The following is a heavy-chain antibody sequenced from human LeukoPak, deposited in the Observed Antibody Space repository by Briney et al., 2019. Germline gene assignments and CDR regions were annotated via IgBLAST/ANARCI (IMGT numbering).Heavy chain of an antibody. D-gene: IGHD3-10*01. CDR2: IYYSGST. J-gene: IGHJ5*02. Sequence: SETLSLTCTVSGGSISSYYWSWIRQPPGKGLEWIGYIYYSGSTNYNPSLKSRVTISVDTSKNQFSLKLSSVTAADTAVYYCARKYYYGSGSYSPWGQGTLVTVPS. V-gene: IGHV4-59*01. CDR3: ARKYYYGSGSYSP. CDR1: GGSISSYY.